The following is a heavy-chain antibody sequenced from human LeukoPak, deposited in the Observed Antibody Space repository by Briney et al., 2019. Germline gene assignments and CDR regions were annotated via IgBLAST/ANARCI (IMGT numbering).Heavy chain of an antibody. V-gene: IGHV4-59*12. Sequence: PSEALSLTCTVSGGSISSYYWSWIRQPPGKGLEWIGYIYYSGSTNYNPSLKSRVTISVDTSKNQFSLKLSSVTAADTAVYYCARRITMVRGVIMRKGGAFDIWGQGTMVTVSS. J-gene: IGHJ3*02. CDR3: ARRITMVRGVIMRKGGAFDI. CDR1: GGSISSYY. CDR2: IYYSGST. D-gene: IGHD3-10*01.